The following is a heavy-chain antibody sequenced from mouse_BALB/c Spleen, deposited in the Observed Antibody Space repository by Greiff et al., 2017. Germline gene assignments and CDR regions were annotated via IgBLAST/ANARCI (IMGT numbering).Heavy chain of an antibody. J-gene: IGHJ4*01. CDR1: GFSLTGYG. CDR2: IWGDGST. CDR3: ARDGDYYAMDY. V-gene: IGHV2-6-7*01. Sequence: QVQLKESGPGLVAPSQSLSTTCTVSGFSLTGYGVNWVRQPPGKGLEWLGMIWGDGSTDYNSALKSRLSISKDNSKSQVFLKMNSLQTDDTARYYCARDGDYYAMDYWGQGTSVTVSS.